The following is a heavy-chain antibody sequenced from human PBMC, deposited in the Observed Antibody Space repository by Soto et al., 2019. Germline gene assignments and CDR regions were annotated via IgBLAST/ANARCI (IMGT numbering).Heavy chain of an antibody. Sequence: GGSLRLSCAASGFTFSSYAMSWVRQAPGKGLEWVSAISGSGGSTYYADSVKGRFTISRDNSKNTLYLQMNSLRAEDRAVYYCAKHGDYDFWSGYYKYYFDYWGQGTLVTVSS. CDR3: AKHGDYDFWSGYYKYYFDY. V-gene: IGHV3-23*01. CDR1: GFTFSSYA. D-gene: IGHD3-3*01. J-gene: IGHJ4*02. CDR2: ISGSGGST.